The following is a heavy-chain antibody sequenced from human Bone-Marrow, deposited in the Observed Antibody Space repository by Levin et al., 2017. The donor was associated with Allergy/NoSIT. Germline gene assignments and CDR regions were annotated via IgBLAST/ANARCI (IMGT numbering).Heavy chain of an antibody. D-gene: IGHD6-19*01. CDR2: IIPIFGTA. CDR1: GGTFSSYA. Sequence: ASVKVSCKASGGTFSSYAISWVRQAPGQGLEWMGGIIPIFGTANYAQKFQGRVTITADESTSTAYMEPSSLRSEDTAVYYCARDSKGGWYWFDPWGQGTLVTVSS. CDR3: ARDSKGGWYWFDP. V-gene: IGHV1-69*13. J-gene: IGHJ5*02.